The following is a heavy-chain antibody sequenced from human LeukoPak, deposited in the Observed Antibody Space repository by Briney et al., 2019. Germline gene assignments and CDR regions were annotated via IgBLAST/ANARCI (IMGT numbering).Heavy chain of an antibody. V-gene: IGHV4-39*01. J-gene: IGHJ4*02. Sequence: SETLSLTCTVSGGSISSSSYYWGWLRPPPGKGLAGLGSIYYSESTYYNPSLKRRVTISVATTKKQFSLKLSSVTAADTAVYYCARHPRPYVFWSGYYPQIDYWGQGTLVTVSS. CDR2: IYYSEST. D-gene: IGHD3-3*01. CDR3: ARHPRPYVFWSGYYPQIDY. CDR1: GGSISSSSYY.